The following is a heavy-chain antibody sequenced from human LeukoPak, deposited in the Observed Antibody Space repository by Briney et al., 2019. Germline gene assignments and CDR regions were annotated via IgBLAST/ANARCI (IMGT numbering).Heavy chain of an antibody. CDR3: ARGVQLWFPFDY. J-gene: IGHJ4*02. CDR2: IYHSGST. V-gene: IGHV4-38-2*02. Sequence: SETLSLTCTVSGYSISSGYYWGWIRQPPGKGLEWIGSIYHSGSTYYNPSLKSRVTISVDMSKNQFSLKLSSVTAADTAVYYCARGVQLWFPFDYWGQGTLVTVSS. D-gene: IGHD5-18*01. CDR1: GYSISSGYY.